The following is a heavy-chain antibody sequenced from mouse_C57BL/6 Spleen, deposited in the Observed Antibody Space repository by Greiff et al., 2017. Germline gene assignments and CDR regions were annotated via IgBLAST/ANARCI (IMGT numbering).Heavy chain of an antibody. Sequence: VQLQQPGAELVKPGASVKLSCTASGFNIKDYYMHWVKQRTEQGLEWIGRIDPEDGVTKYAPKFQGKANITADTSSNTAYLQLSSLTSEDTADYYCARYYDGSSYGYAMDYWGQGTSVTVSS. V-gene: IGHV14-2*01. D-gene: IGHD1-1*01. CDR2: IDPEDGVT. CDR1: GFNIKDYY. CDR3: ARYYDGSSYGYAMDY. J-gene: IGHJ4*01.